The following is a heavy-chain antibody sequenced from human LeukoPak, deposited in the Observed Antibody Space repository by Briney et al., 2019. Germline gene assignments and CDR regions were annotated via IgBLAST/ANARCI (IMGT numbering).Heavy chain of an antibody. CDR1: GFTFDDYA. CDR2: ISSSSSYI. V-gene: IGHV3-21*01. J-gene: IGHJ4*02. D-gene: IGHD4-11*01. CDR3: ARVYDYPDY. Sequence: GGSLRLSCAASGFTFDDYAMHWVRQAPGKGLEWVSSISSSSSYIYYADSLKGRFTISRDSAKNSLYLQMNSLRAEDTAVYYCARVYDYPDYWGQGTLVTVSS.